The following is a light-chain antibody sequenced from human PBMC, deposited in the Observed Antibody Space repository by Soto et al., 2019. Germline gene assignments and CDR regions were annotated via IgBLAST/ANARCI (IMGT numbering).Light chain of an antibody. Sequence: DIMMTQSPLSLPVTPGQPASISCRSSQSLLYSDGDNYLDWYLQRPGQSPQLLIYLASHRASGVPDRFSGSGSGTDFTLRISRVEAEDVGLYYCMQALQTPSTFGQGTRLEIK. CDR1: QSLLYSDGDNY. J-gene: IGKJ5*01. CDR3: MQALQTPST. V-gene: IGKV2-28*01. CDR2: LAS.